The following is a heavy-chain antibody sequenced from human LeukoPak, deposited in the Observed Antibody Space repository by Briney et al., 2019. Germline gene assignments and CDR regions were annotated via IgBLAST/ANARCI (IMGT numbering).Heavy chain of an antibody. CDR2: INHSGST. CDR1: GGSFSGYY. V-gene: IGHV4-34*01. D-gene: IGHD3-3*01. CDR3: ARRSYHYDFWSGYYGGYMDV. Sequence: SETLSLTCAVYGGSFSGYYWSWIRQPPGQGLEWIGEINHSGSTNYNSSLKSRVTISVDTSKNQFSLKLSSVTSADTAVYYCARRSYHYDFWSGYYGGYMDVWGKGTTVTVSS. J-gene: IGHJ6*03.